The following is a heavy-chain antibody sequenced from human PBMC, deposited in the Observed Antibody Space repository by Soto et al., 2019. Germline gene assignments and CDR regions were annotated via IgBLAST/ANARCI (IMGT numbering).Heavy chain of an antibody. CDR2: ISSSSSTI. V-gene: IGHV3-48*01. J-gene: IGHJ4*02. CDR1: GFTFSSYS. CDR3: ARVNILSVVPAAWKYFDY. Sequence: GGSLRLSCAASGFTFSSYSMNWVRQAPGKGLEWVSYISSSSSTIYYAEYVKGRFTISRDNAKNSLYQQMNSLRAEDTALYYCARVNILSVVPAAWKYFDYWGQGTLVTVSS. D-gene: IGHD2-2*01.